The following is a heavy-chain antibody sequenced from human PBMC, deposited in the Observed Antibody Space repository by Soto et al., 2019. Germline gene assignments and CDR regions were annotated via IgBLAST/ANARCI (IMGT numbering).Heavy chain of an antibody. D-gene: IGHD2-2*01. J-gene: IGHJ6*02. CDR1: GFTFSSYA. CDR2: ISGSGGST. Sequence: GGSLRLSCAASGFTFSSYAMSWVRQAPGKGLEWVSAISGSGGSTYYADSVKGRFTISRDNSKNTLYLQMNSLRAEDTAVYYWLCGRPDDYYYGMDVWGQGTTVTVSS. V-gene: IGHV3-23*01. CDR3: LCGRPDDYYYGMDV.